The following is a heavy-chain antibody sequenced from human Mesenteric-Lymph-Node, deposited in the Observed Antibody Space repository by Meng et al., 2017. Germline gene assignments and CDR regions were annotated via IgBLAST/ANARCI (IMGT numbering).Heavy chain of an antibody. CDR1: GFTFSSYA. D-gene: IGHD3-10*01. Sequence: EGSLRLSCAASGFTFSSYAMSWVRQAPGKGLEWVSAISGSGGSTYYADSVKGRFTISRDNSKNTLYLQMNSLRAEDTAVYYCAKDPITMVRGVIFGAFDIWGQGTMVTVSS. J-gene: IGHJ3*02. V-gene: IGHV3-23*01. CDR3: AKDPITMVRGVIFGAFDI. CDR2: ISGSGGST.